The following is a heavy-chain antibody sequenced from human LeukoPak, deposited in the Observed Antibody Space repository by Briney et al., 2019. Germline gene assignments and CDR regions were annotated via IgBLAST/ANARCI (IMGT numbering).Heavy chain of an antibody. CDR3: ARAVRNYNYYYYYMDV. Sequence: SQTLSLTCTVSGGSISSGSYYWSWIRQPAGKGLEWIWRIYTSGSTNYNPSLKSRVTISVDTSKNQFSLKLSSVTAADTAVYYCARAVRNYNYYYYYMDVWGKGTTVTVSS. D-gene: IGHD1-7*01. CDR2: IYTSGST. V-gene: IGHV4-61*02. CDR1: GGSISSGSYY. J-gene: IGHJ6*03.